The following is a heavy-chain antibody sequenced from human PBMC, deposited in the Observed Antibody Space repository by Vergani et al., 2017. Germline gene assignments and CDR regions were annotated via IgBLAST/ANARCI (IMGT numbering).Heavy chain of an antibody. V-gene: IGHV4-39*01. D-gene: IGHD2-15*01. Sequence: QVQLQESGPGPVKPSETPSLTCTVSNDSVSNTFYYWGWIRQTPGKGLEWIGSNYYSGSTYYNPSLEGRVTMSVDTSKSQFSLKLSSVTAADTAVYYCTGQWEVVAANNWFDPWGQGTLVTVSS. CDR3: TGQWEVVAANNWFDP. CDR1: NDSVSNTFYY. J-gene: IGHJ5*02. CDR2: NYYSGST.